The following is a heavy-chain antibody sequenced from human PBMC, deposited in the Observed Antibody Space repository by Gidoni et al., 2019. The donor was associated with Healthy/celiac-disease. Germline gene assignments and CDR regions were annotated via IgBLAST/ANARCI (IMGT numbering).Heavy chain of an antibody. Sequence: EVQLVESGGGLVKPGGSLRLSCAASGFTFSNAWMSWVRQAPGKGLEWVGRIKSKTDGGTTDYAAPVKGRFTISRDDSKNTLYLQMNSLKTEDTAVYYCTTEDIAAAGLDYWGQGTLVTVSS. D-gene: IGHD6-13*01. V-gene: IGHV3-15*01. J-gene: IGHJ4*02. CDR3: TTEDIAAAGLDY. CDR2: IKSKTDGGTT. CDR1: GFTFSNAW.